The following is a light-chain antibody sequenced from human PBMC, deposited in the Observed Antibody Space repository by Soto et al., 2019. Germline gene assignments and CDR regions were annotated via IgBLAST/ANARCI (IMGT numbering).Light chain of an antibody. CDR1: QSISSW. J-gene: IGKJ2*01. V-gene: IGKV1-5*01. CDR2: DAS. Sequence: DIQMTQSPSTLSASVGDRVTITCRASQSISSWLAWYQQKPGKAPKLLIYDASSLESGVPSRFSGSGSGTELTLTISILQPDDFASYYCQQYNSYSQYTFGQGTKLEIK. CDR3: QQYNSYSQYT.